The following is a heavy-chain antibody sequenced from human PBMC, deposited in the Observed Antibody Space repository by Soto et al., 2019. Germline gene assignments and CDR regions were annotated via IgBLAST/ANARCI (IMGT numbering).Heavy chain of an antibody. D-gene: IGHD2-15*01. Sequence: PSETLSLTCAVSGGSISSGGYSWSWIRQPPGKGLEWIGYIYHSGGTYYNPSLKSRVTISVDRSKNQFSLKLSSVTAADTAVYYCARAPPRYCSGDSCYSGRAYWGQGTLVTVSS. CDR1: GGSISSGGYS. CDR2: IYHSGGT. CDR3: ARAPPRYCSGDSCYSGRAY. J-gene: IGHJ4*02. V-gene: IGHV4-30-2*01.